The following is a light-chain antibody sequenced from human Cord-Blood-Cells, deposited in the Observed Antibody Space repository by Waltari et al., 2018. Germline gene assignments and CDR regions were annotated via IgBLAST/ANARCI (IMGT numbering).Light chain of an antibody. J-gene: IGKJ3*01. V-gene: IGKV1-39*01. Sequence: DIQMTQSPSSLSASVGDRVTITCRASQSISSYLNWYQQKPGKAPKLLIYAASVLQSGVPSRFSGIGSGTDFTLTISSLQPEDFATYYCQQSYSTPFTFGPGTKVDIK. CDR2: AAS. CDR1: QSISSY. CDR3: QQSYSTPFT.